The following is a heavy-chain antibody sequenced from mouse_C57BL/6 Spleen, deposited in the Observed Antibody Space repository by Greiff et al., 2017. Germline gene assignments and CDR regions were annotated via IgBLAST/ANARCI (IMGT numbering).Heavy chain of an antibody. V-gene: IGHV5-4*01. CDR1: GFTFSSYA. D-gene: IGHD4-1*01. J-gene: IGHJ1*03. Sequence: DVMLVESGGGLVKPGGSLKLSCAASGFTFSSYAMSWVRQTPEKRLEWVATISDGGSYTYYPDNVKGRFTISRDNAKNNLYLQMSHLKSEDTAMYYCARDRNGLDWYFDVWGTGTTVTVSS. CDR2: ISDGGSYT. CDR3: ARDRNGLDWYFDV.